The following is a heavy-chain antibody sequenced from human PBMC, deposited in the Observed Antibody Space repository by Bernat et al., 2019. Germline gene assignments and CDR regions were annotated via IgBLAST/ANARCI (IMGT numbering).Heavy chain of an antibody. J-gene: IGHJ4*02. Sequence: EVQLVESGGGLVQPGGSLKLSCAASGFTFSGSAMHWVRQASGKGLEWVGRIRSKANSYATAYAASVKGRFTISRDESKNTAYLQMNSLKTEDTAVYYCTSSTPDLDYWGLGTLVTVSS. CDR3: TSSTPDLDY. CDR2: IRSKANSYAT. CDR1: GFTFSGSA. V-gene: IGHV3-73*02. D-gene: IGHD5/OR15-5a*01.